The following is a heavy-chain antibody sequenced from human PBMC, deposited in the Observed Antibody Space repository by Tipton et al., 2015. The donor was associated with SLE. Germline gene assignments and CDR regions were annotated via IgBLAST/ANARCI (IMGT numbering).Heavy chain of an antibody. CDR1: GGSFSGYY. J-gene: IGHJ6*03. V-gene: IGHV4-34*01. CDR3: ARDDRSSYYMDV. Sequence: LRLSCAVYGGSFSGYYWSWIRQPPGKGLEWIGEIDHSGSTNYNPSLESRVTISRDTSRNQFSVKLTSVTASDTAVYFCARDDRSSYYMDVWGRGTTVTVSS. CDR2: IDHSGST. D-gene: IGHD3-16*01.